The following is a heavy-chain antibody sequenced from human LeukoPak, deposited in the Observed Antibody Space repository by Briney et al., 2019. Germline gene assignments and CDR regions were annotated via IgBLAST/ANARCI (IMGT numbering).Heavy chain of an antibody. CDR2: IIPIFGTA. D-gene: IGHD3-3*01. CDR1: GYTFTGYY. J-gene: IGHJ5*02. CDR3: ARVCWEEVVAGHYDFWSGHNWFDP. Sequence: GASVKVSCKASGYTFTGYYMHWVRQAPGQGLEWMGGIIPIFGTANYAQKFQGRVTITTDESTSTAYMELSSLRSEDTAVYYCARVCWEEVVAGHYDFWSGHNWFDPWGQGTLVTVSS. V-gene: IGHV1-69*05.